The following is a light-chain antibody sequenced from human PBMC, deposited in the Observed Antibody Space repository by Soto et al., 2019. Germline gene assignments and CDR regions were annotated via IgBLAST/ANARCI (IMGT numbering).Light chain of an antibody. CDR3: QQYNDWPFT. J-gene: IGKJ3*01. V-gene: IGKV3-15*01. Sequence: IVLTQSPDTLSVSPGERATLSCRASQTVGSNLAWYQQKAGQAPRLLIYGAATRATGIPARFSGSGSGTEFTLTISSLQSEDFAVYYCQQYNDWPFTFGPGTKVDIK. CDR2: GAA. CDR1: QTVGSN.